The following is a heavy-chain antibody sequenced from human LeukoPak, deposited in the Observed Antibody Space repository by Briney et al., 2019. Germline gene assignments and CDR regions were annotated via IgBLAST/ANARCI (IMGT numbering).Heavy chain of an antibody. CDR2: MNPNSGNT. CDR1: GYTFTSYD. V-gene: IGHV1-8*01. J-gene: IGHJ4*02. D-gene: IGHD5-18*01. Sequence: ASVKVSCKASGYTFTSYDINWVRQATGQGLEWMGWMNPNSGNTGYAQKFQGRVTMTRNTSISTAYMELSSLRDEDTAVYYCARDASIQLWLRRYFDYWGQGTLVTVSS. CDR3: ARDASIQLWLRRYFDY.